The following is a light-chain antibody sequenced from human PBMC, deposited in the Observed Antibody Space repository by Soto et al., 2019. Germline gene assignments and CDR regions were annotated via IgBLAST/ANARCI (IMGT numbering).Light chain of an antibody. J-gene: IGLJ2*01. Sequence: QSALTQPASVSGSPGQSITISCTGTSSDVGSYNLVSWYQQHPGKAPKLMIYEGSKRPSGVSNRFSGSKSGNTASLTISGLRAEDDADYCRCSYAGSSNTVVFGGGTKLT. V-gene: IGLV2-23*01. CDR1: SSDVGSYNL. CDR2: EGS. CDR3: CSYAGSSNTVV.